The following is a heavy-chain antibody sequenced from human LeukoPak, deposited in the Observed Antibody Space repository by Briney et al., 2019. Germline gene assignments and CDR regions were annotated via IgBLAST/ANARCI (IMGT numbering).Heavy chain of an antibody. J-gene: IGHJ6*02. CDR2: ISGSGGST. D-gene: IGHD4-11*01. V-gene: IGHV3-23*01. CDR3: AKDGLYRGIYGMDV. Sequence: GGSLRLSCAAPGFTFSSYAMSWVRQAPGKGLEWVSAISGSGGSTYYADSVKGRFTISRDNSKNTLYLQMNSLRAEDTAVYYCAKDGLYRGIYGMDVWGQGTTVTVSS. CDR1: GFTFSSYA.